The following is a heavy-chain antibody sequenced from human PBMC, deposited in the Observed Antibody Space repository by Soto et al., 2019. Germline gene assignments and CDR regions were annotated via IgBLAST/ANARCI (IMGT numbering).Heavy chain of an antibody. CDR1: GYTFTGYY. Sequence: GASVKVSCKASGYTFTGYYMHWVRQAPGQGLEWMGWINPNSGGTNYAQKFQGWVTMTRDTSISTAYMELSRLRSDDTAVYYCARDRSNSSSWCAVEGDFDYWGQGTLVTVSS. CDR3: ARDRSNSSSWCAVEGDFDY. CDR2: INPNSGGT. V-gene: IGHV1-2*04. J-gene: IGHJ4*02. D-gene: IGHD6-13*01.